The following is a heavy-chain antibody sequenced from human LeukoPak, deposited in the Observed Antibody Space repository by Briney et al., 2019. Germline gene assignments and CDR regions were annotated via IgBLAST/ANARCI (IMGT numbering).Heavy chain of an antibody. D-gene: IGHD4/OR15-4a*01. Sequence: KPSETLSLTCTVSGGSISSGGYYWSWIRQHPGKGLEWIGYIYYSGSTYYNPSLKSRVTISVDASKNQFSLKLSSVTAADTAVYYCARGDYGSNYYYFDYWGQGTLVTVSS. J-gene: IGHJ4*02. V-gene: IGHV4-31*03. CDR1: GGSISSGGYY. CDR3: ARGDYGSNYYYFDY. CDR2: IYYSGST.